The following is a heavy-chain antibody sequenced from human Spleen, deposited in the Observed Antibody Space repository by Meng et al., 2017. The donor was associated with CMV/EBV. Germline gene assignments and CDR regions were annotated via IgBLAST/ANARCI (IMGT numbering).Heavy chain of an antibody. CDR1: GFTFSTYD. Sequence: GESLKISCAASGFTFSTYDFHWVRQPTGKGLEWVSSIGTVGDTYSIGSVKGRFIISREDAKNSVYLQMNGLRDGDTGLYYCARARSPTHFDYWGQGALVTVSS. CDR2: IGTVGDT. J-gene: IGHJ4*02. CDR3: ARARSPTHFDY. V-gene: IGHV3-13*01.